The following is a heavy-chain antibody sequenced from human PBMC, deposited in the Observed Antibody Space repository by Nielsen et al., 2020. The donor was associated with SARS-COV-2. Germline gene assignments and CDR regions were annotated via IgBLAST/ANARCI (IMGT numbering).Heavy chain of an antibody. CDR3: ARDRIDSSGWSYYFDY. CDR2: IWYDGSNK. Sequence: GGSLRLSCAASGFTFSAYTLNWVRQAPGKGLEWVAVIWYDGSNKYYADSVKGRFTISRDNSKNTLYLQMNSLRAEDTAVYYCARDRIDSSGWSYYFDYWGQGTLVTVSS. J-gene: IGHJ4*02. CDR1: GFTFSAYT. D-gene: IGHD6-19*01. V-gene: IGHV3-33*08.